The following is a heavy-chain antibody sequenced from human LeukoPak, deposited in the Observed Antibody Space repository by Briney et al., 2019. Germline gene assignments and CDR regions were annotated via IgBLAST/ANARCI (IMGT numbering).Heavy chain of an antibody. D-gene: IGHD5-18*01. CDR1: GGSISSYY. Sequence: PSETLSLTCTVSGGSISSYYWSWIRQPPGKGLEWIGYIYYSGSTNYNPSLKSRVTILADASKNQFSLKLTSVTAADTAVYYCARGGLEPQLWLRLFYFEFWGQGVLVTVSS. CDR3: ARGGLEPQLWLRLFYFEF. CDR2: IYYSGST. J-gene: IGHJ4*02. V-gene: IGHV4-59*12.